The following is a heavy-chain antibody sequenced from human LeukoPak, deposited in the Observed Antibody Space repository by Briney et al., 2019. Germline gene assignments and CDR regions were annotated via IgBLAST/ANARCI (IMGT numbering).Heavy chain of an antibody. CDR2: ISAYNGNT. J-gene: IGHJ4*02. CDR1: GYTFTGYG. Sequence: ASVKVSCKASGYTFTGYGISWVRQAPGQGLEWMGWISAYNGNTNYAQKLQGRVTMTTDTSTSTAYMELRSLRSDDTAVYYCAKDGEAARDEYYFDYWGQGTLVTVSS. CDR3: AKDGEAARDEYYFDY. D-gene: IGHD6-6*01. V-gene: IGHV1-18*01.